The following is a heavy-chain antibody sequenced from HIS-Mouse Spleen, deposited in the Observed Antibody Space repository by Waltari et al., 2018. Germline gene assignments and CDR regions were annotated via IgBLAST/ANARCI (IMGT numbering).Heavy chain of an antibody. V-gene: IGHV1-2*02. J-gene: IGHJ5*02. CDR1: GYTFTGYY. D-gene: IGHD1-26*01. CDR3: ARGSGRWELLLPNWFDP. CDR2: INPNSGGT. Sequence: QVQLVQSGAEVKKPGASVKVSCKASGYTFTGYYMHWVRQAPGQGLEWRGWINPNSGGTNYAQKFQGRVTMTRDTSISPAYMELSRLRSDDTAVYYCARGSGRWELLLPNWFDPWGQGTLVTVSS.